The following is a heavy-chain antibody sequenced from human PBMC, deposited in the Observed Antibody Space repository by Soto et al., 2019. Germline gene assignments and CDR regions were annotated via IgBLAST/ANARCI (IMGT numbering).Heavy chain of an antibody. CDR3: AKGGVVGAPYFQH. CDR2: ISYDGSDK. Sequence: QVQLVESGGGVVQPGRSLRLSCAASGFTFSSYGMHWVRQAPGKGLEWVAVISYDGSDKYYADSVKGRFTISRDNPNKTLELQMDSLRAEESAVYYCAKGGVVGAPYFQHWGQGTLVTVCS. J-gene: IGHJ1*01. CDR1: GFTFSSYG. D-gene: IGHD2-15*01. V-gene: IGHV3-30*18.